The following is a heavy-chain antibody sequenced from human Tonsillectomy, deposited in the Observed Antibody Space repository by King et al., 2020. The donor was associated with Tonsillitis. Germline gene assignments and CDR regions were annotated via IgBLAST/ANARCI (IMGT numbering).Heavy chain of an antibody. CDR2: LYYGATT. CDR1: GGSISGSSYY. V-gene: IGHV4-39*02. CDR3: AKLTGTRSI. Sequence: QLQESGPGLVKPSETLSLNCTVSGGSISGSSYYWGWIRQPPGKGLEWIGSLYYGATTYYNPSLKSRLTISVDASKNHFSLKLSSVTAADPAVYYCAKLTGTRSIWGQGTTVSVSS. D-gene: IGHD7-27*01. J-gene: IGHJ3*02.